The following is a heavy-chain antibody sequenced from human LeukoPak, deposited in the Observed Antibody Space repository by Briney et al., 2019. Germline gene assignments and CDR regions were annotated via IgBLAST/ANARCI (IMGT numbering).Heavy chain of an antibody. V-gene: IGHV1-8*02. CDR2: MNPNSGNT. CDR1: GYTFTSYY. Sequence: GASVKVSCKASGYTFTSYYMHWVRQATGQGLEWMGWMNPNSGNTGYAQKFQGRVTMTRNTSISTAYMELSSLRSEDTAVYYCARGRVMYWLRLSLNWFDPWGQGTLVTVSS. J-gene: IGHJ5*02. CDR3: ARGRVMYWLRLSLNWFDP. D-gene: IGHD5-12*01.